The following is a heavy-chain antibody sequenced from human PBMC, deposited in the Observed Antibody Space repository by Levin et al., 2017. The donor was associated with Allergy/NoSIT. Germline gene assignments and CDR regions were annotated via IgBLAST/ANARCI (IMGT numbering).Heavy chain of an antibody. J-gene: IGHJ4*02. Sequence: GESLKISCSGSGFTFSSNAMSWVRQAPGKGLEWVSGISASGGSTFYADSVKGRFTMSRDNSKNTLYLQMNSLRAEDTAVYYCAKDWGSAGNCCYCSDSWGQGTLVTVSS. V-gene: IGHV3-23*01. CDR2: ISASGGST. CDR1: GFTFSSNA. CDR3: AKDWGSAGNCCYCSDS. D-gene: IGHD2-21*01.